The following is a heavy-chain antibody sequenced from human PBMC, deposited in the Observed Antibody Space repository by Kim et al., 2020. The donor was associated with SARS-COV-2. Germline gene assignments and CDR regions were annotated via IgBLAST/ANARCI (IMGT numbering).Heavy chain of an antibody. D-gene: IGHD6-19*01. CDR2: IYYSGST. CDR1: GGSISSYY. V-gene: IGHV4-59*01. J-gene: IGHJ4*02. Sequence: SETLSLTCTVSGGSISSYYWSWIRQPPGKGLEWIGYIYYSGSTNYNPSLKSRVTISVDTSKNQFSLKLSSVTAADTAVYYCARGLWSISGWPTNFDYWGQGTLVTVSS. CDR3: ARGLWSISGWPTNFDY.